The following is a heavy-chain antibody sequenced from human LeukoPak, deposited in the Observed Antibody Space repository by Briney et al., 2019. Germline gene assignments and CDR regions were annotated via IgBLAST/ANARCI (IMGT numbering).Heavy chain of an antibody. Sequence: PGGSLRLSCAASGFTVSSNYMSWVRQAPGKGLEWVAVISYDGSNKYYADSVKGRFTISRDNSKNTLYLQMNSLRAEDTAVYYCARSGLWYYGSDYWGQGTLVTVSS. J-gene: IGHJ4*02. CDR2: ISYDGSNK. CDR3: ARSGLWYYGSDY. D-gene: IGHD3-10*01. CDR1: GFTVSSNY. V-gene: IGHV3-30-3*01.